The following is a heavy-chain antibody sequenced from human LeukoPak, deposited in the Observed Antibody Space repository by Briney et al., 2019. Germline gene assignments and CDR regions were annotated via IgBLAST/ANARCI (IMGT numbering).Heavy chain of an antibody. CDR3: ARGRDDFWSGYWYMDV. J-gene: IGHJ6*03. CDR2: ISSSSSYI. Sequence: PGGSLRLSCAASGFTFSSYSMNWVRQPPGKGLEWVSSISSSSSYIYYADSVKGRFTISRDNAKNSLYLQMNSLRAEDTAVYYCARGRDDFWSGYWYMDVWGKGTTVTVSS. D-gene: IGHD3-3*01. V-gene: IGHV3-21*01. CDR1: GFTFSSYS.